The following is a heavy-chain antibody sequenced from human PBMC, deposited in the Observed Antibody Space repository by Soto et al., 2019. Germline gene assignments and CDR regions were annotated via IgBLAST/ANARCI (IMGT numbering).Heavy chain of an antibody. V-gene: IGHV3-30*18. D-gene: IGHD1-26*01. J-gene: IGHJ4*02. CDR2: ISYDGSNK. CDR3: AKDGRGSHNYFDY. Sequence: QVQLAESGGGVVQPGRSLRLSCAASGFTFSSYGMHWVRQAPGKGLEWVAVISYDGSNKYYADSVKGRFTISRDNSKNTLYLQMNSLRAEDTAVYYCAKDGRGSHNYFDYWGQGTLVTVSS. CDR1: GFTFSSYG.